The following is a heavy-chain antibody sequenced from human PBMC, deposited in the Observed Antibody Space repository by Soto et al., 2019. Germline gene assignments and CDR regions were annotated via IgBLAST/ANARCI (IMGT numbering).Heavy chain of an antibody. CDR3: ARDSLAAVVVPAAHSSWQQLVHYYYYGMDV. V-gene: IGHV3-7*01. D-gene: IGHD2-2*01. CDR2: IKQDGSEK. J-gene: IGHJ6*02. Sequence: EVQLVESWGGLVQPGGSLRLSCAASGFTFSSYWMSWVRQAPGKGLEWVANIKQDGSEKYYVDSEKGRFTISRDNAKNSLYLQMNSLRAEDTAVYYCARDSLAAVVVPAAHSSWQQLVHYYYYGMDVWGQGTTVTVSS. CDR1: GFTFSSYW.